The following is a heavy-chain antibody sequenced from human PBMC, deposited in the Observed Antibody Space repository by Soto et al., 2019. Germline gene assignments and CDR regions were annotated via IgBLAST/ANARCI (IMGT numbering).Heavy chain of an antibody. Sequence: SETLSLTCAVSGVSISRGAYSWSWIRQPPGKGLEWIGNIYNSGSTYYNPSLRSRVTISVDTSKNQFSLKLNSATAADSAVYYCARLFSNFWHYFDYWGQGTLVTVSS. CDR2: IYNSGST. CDR3: ARLFSNFWHYFDY. CDR1: GVSISRGAYS. V-gene: IGHV4-30-2*01. D-gene: IGHD1-7*01. J-gene: IGHJ4*02.